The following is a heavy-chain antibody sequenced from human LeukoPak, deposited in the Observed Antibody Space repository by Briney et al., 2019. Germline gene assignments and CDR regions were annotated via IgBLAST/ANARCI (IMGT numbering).Heavy chain of an antibody. CDR3: VTAPTRTYSVY. V-gene: IGHV3-11*04. D-gene: IGHD2-15*01. CDR1: GFTFSDCY. CDR2: ISSSADTI. Sequence: GGSLRLSCVASGFTFSDCYMSWIRQTPGKGLEWVSYISSSADTIYYTDSVKGRFTISRDNAKNSLFLQMNSLRPEDTAVYYCVTAPTRTYSVYWGQGILVTVSS. J-gene: IGHJ4*02.